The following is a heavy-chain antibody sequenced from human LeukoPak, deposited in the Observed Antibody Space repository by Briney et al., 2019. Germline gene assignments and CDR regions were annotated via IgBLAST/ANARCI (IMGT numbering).Heavy chain of an antibody. CDR2: IYYNGDT. Sequence: TETLSLTCSVSGDSITGYSWSWIRQTPGKGLEWIGYIYYNGDTHYNPSLNSRLSMSVDTPKKQFSLNLRSVTAADTAVYYCVRGPYGSSISNWFDPWGQGLLVTVSS. CDR3: VRGPYGSSISNWFDP. CDR1: GDSITGYS. D-gene: IGHD3-10*01. J-gene: IGHJ5*02. V-gene: IGHV4-59*01.